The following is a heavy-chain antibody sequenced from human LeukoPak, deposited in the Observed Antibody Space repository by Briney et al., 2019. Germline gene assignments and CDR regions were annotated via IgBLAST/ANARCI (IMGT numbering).Heavy chain of an antibody. CDR1: GFTFSSYA. CDR2: ISGSGGST. Sequence: GGSLRLSCAASGFTFSSYAVSWVRQAPGKGLEWVSAISGSGGSTYYAGSVKGRFTISRDNSKNTLYLQMNSLRAEDTAVYYCAKKSSKWELLRGDYFDYWGQGTLVTVSS. J-gene: IGHJ4*02. D-gene: IGHD1-26*01. CDR3: AKKSSKWELLRGDYFDY. V-gene: IGHV3-23*01.